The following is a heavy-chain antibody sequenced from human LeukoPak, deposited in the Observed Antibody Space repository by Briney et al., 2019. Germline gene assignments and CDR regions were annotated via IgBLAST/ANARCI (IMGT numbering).Heavy chain of an antibody. CDR2: MNPNSANT. V-gene: IGHV1-8*01. CDR3: ARGLGRTAMVTRGGVRFDY. CDR1: GYTFTSYD. D-gene: IGHD5-18*01. Sequence: GASVKVSCKASGYTFTSYDINWVRQATGQGLEWMGWMNPNSANTGYAQKLQSRVTMTRSTSISTAYMELSSLRSEDTAVYYCARGLGRTAMVTRGGVRFDYWGQGTLVTVSS. J-gene: IGHJ4*02.